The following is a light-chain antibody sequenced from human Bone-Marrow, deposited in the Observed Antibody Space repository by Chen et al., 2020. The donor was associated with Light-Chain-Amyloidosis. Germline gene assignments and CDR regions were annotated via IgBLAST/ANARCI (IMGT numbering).Light chain of an antibody. CDR2: DDS. Sequence: SYVLHQPSSVTVAPGQTATMACGGNNIGSTSVHWYQQTPGQAPLLVVYDDSDRPSGIPERLSGSNSGNTATLTISRVEAGDEADYYCQVWDRSSDRPVFGGGTKLTVL. V-gene: IGLV3-21*02. CDR3: QVWDRSSDRPV. CDR1: NIGSTS. J-gene: IGLJ3*02.